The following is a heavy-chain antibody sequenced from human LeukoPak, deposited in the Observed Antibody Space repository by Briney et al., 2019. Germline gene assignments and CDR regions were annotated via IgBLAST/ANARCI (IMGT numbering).Heavy chain of an antibody. CDR2: ISHDGSNK. V-gene: IGHV3-30*18. Sequence: GGSLRLSCAASGFTFSSYGMHWVRQAPGKGLEWVAIISHDGSNKYYADSVKGRFTISRDNSKNSLYLQMNSPRAEDTAVYYCAKDGLSGSAQRYFFDYWGQGSLAIVSS. J-gene: IGHJ4*02. CDR1: GFTFSSYG. D-gene: IGHD3-22*01. CDR3: AKDGLSGSAQRYFFDY.